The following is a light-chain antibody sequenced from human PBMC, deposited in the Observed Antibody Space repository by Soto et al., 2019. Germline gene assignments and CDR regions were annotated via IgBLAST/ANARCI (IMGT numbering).Light chain of an antibody. CDR2: STS. CDR1: QGLSSY. Sequence: DIQLTQSPSFLSASVGDRVTITCRASQGLSSYLAWYQQKPGMAPKLLIYSTSTLQSGVPARFSGSASGTEFTLTISSLQPEDFATYYCQQLNSYPITFGPGTKVEI. CDR3: QQLNSYPIT. V-gene: IGKV1-9*01. J-gene: IGKJ3*01.